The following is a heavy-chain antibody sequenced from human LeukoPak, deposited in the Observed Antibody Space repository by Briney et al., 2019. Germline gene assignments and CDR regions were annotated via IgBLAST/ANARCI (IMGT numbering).Heavy chain of an antibody. CDR2: IKQDGSEK. CDR3: VRGSMIRGVIPEGEFDY. D-gene: IGHD3-10*01. CDR1: GFTFSSYW. V-gene: IGHV3-7*05. Sequence: PGGSLRLSCAASGFTFSSYWMSWVRQAPGQGLEWVANIKQDGSEKFYVDSVKGRFTLTRDDSANTLSQQMNSLRAEDTAVYYCVRGSMIRGVIPEGEFDYWGQGTLVTVSS. J-gene: IGHJ4*02.